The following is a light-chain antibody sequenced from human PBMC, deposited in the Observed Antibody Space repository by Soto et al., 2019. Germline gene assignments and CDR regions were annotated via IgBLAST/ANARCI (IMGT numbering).Light chain of an antibody. V-gene: IGLV2-8*01. CDR2: EVN. J-gene: IGLJ1*01. CDR1: SSDVGGYNY. CDR3: SSYAGSSTLYV. Sequence: QSVLTQPPSASGSPGQSVTISCTGTSSDVGGYNYVSWYQQHPGKAPKLMIYEVNKRPSGVPDRFSASKSGNTASLTVSGLQAEDGADYYRSSYAGSSTLYVFGTGTMVTVL.